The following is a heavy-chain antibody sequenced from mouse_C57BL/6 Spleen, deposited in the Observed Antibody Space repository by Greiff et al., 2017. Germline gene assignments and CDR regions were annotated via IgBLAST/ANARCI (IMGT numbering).Heavy chain of an antibody. CDR2: ISDGGSYT. V-gene: IGHV5-4*01. D-gene: IGHD2-2*01. J-gene: IGHJ4*01. CDR1: GFTFSSYA. Sequence: EVKLVESGGGLVKPGGSLKLSCAASGFTFSSYAMSWVRQTPEKRLEWVATISDGGSYTYYPDNVKGRFTISRDNAKNNLYLQMSHLKSEDTAMYYCARDTGSMDYWGQGTPVTVSS. CDR3: ARDTGSMDY.